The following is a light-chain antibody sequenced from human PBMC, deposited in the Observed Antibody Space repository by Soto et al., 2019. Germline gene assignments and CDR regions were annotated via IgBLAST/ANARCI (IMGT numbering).Light chain of an antibody. V-gene: IGKV3-15*01. J-gene: IGKJ1*01. CDR2: GAS. Sequence: EIVMTQSPATLSVSPGERATLSCRASQSVSSNLAWYQQKPGQAPRLLIYGASTRATGIPARFSGSGSGTEFTLTISSLHSEDFAVYYCQHYNNCPRTFGQGTKVEIK. CDR3: QHYNNCPRT. CDR1: QSVSSN.